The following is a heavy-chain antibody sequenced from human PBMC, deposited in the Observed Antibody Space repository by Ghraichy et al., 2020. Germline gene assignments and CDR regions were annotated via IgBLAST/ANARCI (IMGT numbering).Heavy chain of an antibody. V-gene: IGHV3-23*01. Sequence: GGSLRLSCAASGFTFSSYAMSWVRQAPGKGLEWVSAISGSGGSTYYADSVKGRFTISRDNSKNTLYLQMNSLRAEDTAVYYCAKGGPYSHIVVVLAARVNFDYWGQGTLVTVSS. J-gene: IGHJ4*02. CDR1: GFTFSSYA. CDR3: AKGGPYSHIVVVLAARVNFDY. CDR2: ISGSGGST. D-gene: IGHD2-15*01.